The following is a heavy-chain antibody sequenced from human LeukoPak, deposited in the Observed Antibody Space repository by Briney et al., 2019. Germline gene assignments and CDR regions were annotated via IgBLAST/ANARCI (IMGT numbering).Heavy chain of an antibody. CDR1: GGSISSSSYY. J-gene: IGHJ6*03. V-gene: IGHV4-39*07. CDR2: IYTSGST. D-gene: IGHD6-13*01. CDR3: ARGSSQGPDYYYYYMDV. Sequence: SETLSLTCTVSGGSISSSSYYWGWIRQPPGKGLEWIGRIYTSGSTNYNPSLKSRVTMSVDTSKNQFSLKLSSVTAADTAVYYCARGSSQGPDYYYYYMDVWGKGTTVTVSS.